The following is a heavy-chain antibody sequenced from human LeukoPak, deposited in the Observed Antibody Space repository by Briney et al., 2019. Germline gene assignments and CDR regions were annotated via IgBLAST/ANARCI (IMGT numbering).Heavy chain of an antibody. Sequence: SVTVSCKASGGTFTSYAISWVRQAPGQGLEWMGGIIPIFGTANYAHKFQGRVTITADESTSTAYMELSSLRSEDTAVYYCARVGRIVATRGGSGMDVWGQGTTVTVSS. V-gene: IGHV1-69*13. CDR3: ARVGRIVATRGGSGMDV. J-gene: IGHJ6*02. D-gene: IGHD5-12*01. CDR1: GGTFTSYA. CDR2: IIPIFGTA.